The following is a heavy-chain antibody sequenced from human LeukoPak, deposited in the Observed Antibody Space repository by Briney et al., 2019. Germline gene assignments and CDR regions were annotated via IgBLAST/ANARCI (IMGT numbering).Heavy chain of an antibody. CDR3: AKDERCSSTSCYRGRDY. J-gene: IGHJ4*02. V-gene: IGHV3-23*01. CDR2: ISGSGGST. Sequence: PGGSLRLSCAASGFTFSSYAMSWVRQAPGKGLEWVSAISGSGGSTYYADSVKGRFTISRDNSKNTLYLQMNSLRAEDTAVYYCAKDERCSSTSCYRGRDYWGQGTLVTVSS. D-gene: IGHD2-2*02. CDR1: GFTFSSYA.